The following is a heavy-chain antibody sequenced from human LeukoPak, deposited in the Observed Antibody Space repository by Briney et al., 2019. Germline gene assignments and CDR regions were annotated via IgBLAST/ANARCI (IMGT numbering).Heavy chain of an antibody. CDR1: GYKFTDYY. CDR2: FNPNSGGT. J-gene: IGHJ4*02. D-gene: IGHD6-19*01. V-gene: IGHV1-2*02. CDR3: AREPRPRGGWFVSD. Sequence: SVKASCKASGYKFTDYYLHWVRQAPGQGLEWMGWFNPNSGGTNYAQNLQGRVTMTRDTSISTAYMELGSLRSDDTALYYCAREPRPRGGWFVSDWGQGTLVTVSS.